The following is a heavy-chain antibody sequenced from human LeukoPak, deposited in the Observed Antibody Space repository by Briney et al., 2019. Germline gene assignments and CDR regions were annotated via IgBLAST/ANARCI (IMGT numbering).Heavy chain of an antibody. CDR1: GFTFSDYY. CDR3: ARVSPYYYGAGPYYVIY. D-gene: IGHD3-10*01. J-gene: IGHJ4*02. Sequence: GGSLRLSCAASGFTFSDYYMSWIRQAPGKGLEWVSYISSPGTSIFYADSVKARFTVSRDNTKNSLFLQMNSLRVEDTAVYYCARVSPYYYGAGPYYVIYWGQGTLVTVSS. CDR2: ISSPGTSI. V-gene: IGHV3-11*01.